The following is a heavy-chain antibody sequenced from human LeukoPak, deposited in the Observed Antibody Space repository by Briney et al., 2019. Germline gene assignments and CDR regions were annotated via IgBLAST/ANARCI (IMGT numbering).Heavy chain of an antibody. D-gene: IGHD4-17*01. CDR3: ARGGGYGDYGYVDN. CDR1: GGSISSHY. V-gene: IGHV4-4*07. J-gene: IGHJ4*02. Sequence: SETLSLTCTVSGGSISSHYWSWIRQPAGKGLEWIGRIYTSGSTNYNPSLTSRVTMSVDTSKNQFSLKLSSVTAADTAVYYCARGGGYGDYGYVDNWGQGTLVTVSS. CDR2: IYTSGST.